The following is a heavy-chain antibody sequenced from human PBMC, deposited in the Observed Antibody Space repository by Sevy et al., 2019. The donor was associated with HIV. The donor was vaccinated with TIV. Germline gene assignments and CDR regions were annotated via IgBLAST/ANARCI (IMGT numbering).Heavy chain of an antibody. D-gene: IGHD3-22*01. CDR3: ATSRSGYFDSSGYYIY. CDR1: GYSFTSHW. V-gene: IGHV5-51*01. CDR2: ICPNDSAS. Sequence: GESLKISCKGSGYSFTSHWIGWVRHMPGKGLERMGIICPNDSASRYSPSFQGQVTFSADKSISTAYLQWSSLKASDTAMYYCATSRSGYFDSSGYYIYWGQGTLVTVSS. J-gene: IGHJ4*02.